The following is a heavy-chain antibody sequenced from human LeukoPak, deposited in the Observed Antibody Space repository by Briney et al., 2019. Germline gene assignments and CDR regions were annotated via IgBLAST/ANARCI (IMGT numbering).Heavy chain of an antibody. D-gene: IGHD3-10*01. V-gene: IGHV3-23*01. CDR1: GFTFSSYA. CDR2: ISGSGGST. CDR3: AKDQVRYGSGSLFFAY. Sequence: GGSLRLSCAASGFTFSSYAMSWVRQAPGKGLERVSAISGSGGSTYYADSVKGRFTISRDNSKNTLYLQMNSLRAEDTAVYYCAKDQVRYGSGSLFFAYWGEGTLVTVSS. J-gene: IGHJ4*02.